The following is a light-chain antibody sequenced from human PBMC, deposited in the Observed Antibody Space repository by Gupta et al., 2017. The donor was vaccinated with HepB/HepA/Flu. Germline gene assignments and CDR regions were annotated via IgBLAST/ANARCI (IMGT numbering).Light chain of an antibody. Sequence: DIQMTQSPSSLSASVGDRVTITCRASQGIRNYLGWYQQKPGKAPKLLIYAASSLQSGVPSRFSGSGSGTEFTLTISSLQPEDFATYYCLQHNSYPGTFGQGTKVEIK. V-gene: IGKV1-17*01. CDR1: QGIRNY. J-gene: IGKJ1*01. CDR3: LQHNSYPGT. CDR2: AAS.